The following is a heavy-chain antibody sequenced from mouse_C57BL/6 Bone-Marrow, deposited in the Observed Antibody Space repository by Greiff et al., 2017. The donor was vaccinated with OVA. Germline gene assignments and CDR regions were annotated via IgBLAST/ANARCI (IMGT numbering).Heavy chain of an antibody. CDR1: GFTFSNYW. V-gene: IGHV6-3*01. Sequence: EVKLVESGGGLVQPGGSMKLSCVASGFTFSNYWMNWVRQSPEKGLEWVAQIRLKSDNYATHYAESVKGRFTISRDDSKSSVYLQMNNLRAEDTVSYNCTYYMGGDFEVWGTGRTGTVSP. D-gene: IGHD2-12*01. CDR3: TYYMGGDFEV. CDR2: IRLKSDNYAT. J-gene: IGHJ1*03.